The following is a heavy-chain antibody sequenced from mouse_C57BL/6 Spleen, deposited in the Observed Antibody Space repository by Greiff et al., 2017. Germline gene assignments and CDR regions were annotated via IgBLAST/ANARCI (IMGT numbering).Heavy chain of an antibody. CDR1: GYTFTSYW. Sequence: QVQLQQPGAELVRPGTSVKLSCKASGYTFTSYWMHWVKQRPGQGLEWIGVIDPSDSYTNYNQKFKGKATLTVDTSSSTAYMQLSSLTSEDSAVYYCARGGTTVSSPDYWGQGTLVTVSA. V-gene: IGHV1-59*01. D-gene: IGHD1-1*01. J-gene: IGHJ3*01. CDR3: ARGGTTVSSPDY. CDR2: IDPSDSYT.